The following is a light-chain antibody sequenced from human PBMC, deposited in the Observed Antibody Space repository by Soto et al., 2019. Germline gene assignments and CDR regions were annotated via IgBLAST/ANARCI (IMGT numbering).Light chain of an antibody. CDR1: QSVTSSY. CDR2: GAS. CDR3: QQRSNLPPT. Sequence: ILLTQSPCTLPLSPGERATLSCRASQSVTSSYLAWYQQKPGQAPRLLIFGASNRATGIPDRFRGSGSGTDFTLTISRLEPEDFEVYYCQQRSNLPPTFGQGTKVDIK. V-gene: IGKV3D-20*02. J-gene: IGKJ1*01.